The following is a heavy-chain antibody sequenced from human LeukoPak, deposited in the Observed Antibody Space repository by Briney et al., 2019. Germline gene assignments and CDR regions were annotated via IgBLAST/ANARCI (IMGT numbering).Heavy chain of an antibody. J-gene: IGHJ6*02. CDR3: AREPGTSGGYYYYYSMDV. V-gene: IGHV3-48*01. D-gene: IGHD1/OR15-1a*01. Sequence: GGSLRLSCAASGFIFSSNAMYWVRQAPGKGLEWVSYISSSSTIYYADSVKGRFAISRDNTKNSLYLQMNSLRAEDTAVYYCAREPGTSGGYYYYYSMDVWGQGTTVTVSS. CDR2: ISSSSTI. CDR1: GFIFSSNA.